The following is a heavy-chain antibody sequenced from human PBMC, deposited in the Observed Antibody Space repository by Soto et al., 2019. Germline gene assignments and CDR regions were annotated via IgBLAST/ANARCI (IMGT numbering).Heavy chain of an antibody. V-gene: IGHV1-18*01. D-gene: IGHD1-26*01. Sequence: ASVKVSCKASGYTFTSYGISWVRQAPGQGLERMGWISAYNGNTNYAQKLQGRVTMTTDTSTSTAYMELRSLRSDDTAVYYCARGQRVGATMGAYYYGMDVWGQGTTVTVSS. CDR1: GYTFTSYG. CDR2: ISAYNGNT. CDR3: ARGQRVGATMGAYYYGMDV. J-gene: IGHJ6*02.